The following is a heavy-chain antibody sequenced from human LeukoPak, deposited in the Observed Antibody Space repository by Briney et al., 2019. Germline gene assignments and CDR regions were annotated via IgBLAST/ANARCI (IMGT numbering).Heavy chain of an antibody. CDR3: ARDDY. V-gene: IGHV3-48*04. CDR1: GFAFSTFA. CDR2: ISSSSSTI. Sequence: GGSLRLSCIASGFAFSTFAINWVRQAPGKGLEWVSYISSSSSTIYYADSVKGRFTISRDNAKNSLYLQMNSLRAEDTAVYYCARDDYWGQGTLVTVSS. J-gene: IGHJ4*02.